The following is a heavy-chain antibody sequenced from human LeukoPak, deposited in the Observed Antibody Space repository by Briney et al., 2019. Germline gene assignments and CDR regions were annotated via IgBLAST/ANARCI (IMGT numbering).Heavy chain of an antibody. J-gene: IGHJ5*02. CDR1: GYTFTSYY. D-gene: IGHD2-2*02. V-gene: IGHV1-46*01. Sequence: ASVKVSCKASGYTFTSYYMHWVRQAPGQGLEWMGIINPSGGSTSYAQKFQGRVTMTRDMSTSTVYMELRRLRSEDTAVYYCARGYCSSTSCYSQVRKRASIAAAAPEDRADWFDPWGQGTLVNVSS. CDR3: ARGYCSSTSCYSQVRKRASIAAAAPEDRADWFDP. CDR2: INPSGGST.